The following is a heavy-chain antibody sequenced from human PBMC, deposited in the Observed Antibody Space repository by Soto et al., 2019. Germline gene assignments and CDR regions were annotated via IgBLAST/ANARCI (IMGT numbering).Heavy chain of an antibody. CDR2: ISYDGSNK. CDR1: GFTFSSYG. Sequence: GGSLRLSCAASGFTFSSYGMHWVRQAPGKGLEWVAVISYDGSNKYYADSVKGRFTISRDNSKNTLYLQMNSLRAEDTAVYYCAKDLGRYDLWSGHPLDYWGQGTLVTVSS. J-gene: IGHJ4*02. V-gene: IGHV3-30*18. D-gene: IGHD3-3*01. CDR3: AKDLGRYDLWSGHPLDY.